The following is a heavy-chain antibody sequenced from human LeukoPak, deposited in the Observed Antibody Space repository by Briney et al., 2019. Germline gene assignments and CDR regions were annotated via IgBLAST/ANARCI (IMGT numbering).Heavy chain of an antibody. CDR1: GFIFSSYG. J-gene: IGHJ6*03. CDR2: ISGSGGST. D-gene: IGHD2-21*01. CDR3: AKDTWQFAPDYYYYMDV. V-gene: IGHV3-23*01. Sequence: GGSLRLSCAASGFIFSSYGMSWVRQAPGKGLEWVSSISGSGGSTYYADSVKGRFTISRDNSKNTLYLQMNSLRAEDTALYYCAKDTWQFAPDYYYYMDVRGKGTTVTVSS.